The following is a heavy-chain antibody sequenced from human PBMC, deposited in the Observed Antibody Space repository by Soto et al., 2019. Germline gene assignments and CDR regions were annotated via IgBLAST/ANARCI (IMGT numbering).Heavy chain of an antibody. Sequence: SETLSLTCTVSGDSISSNSFYWGWIRQPPGKGLEWIGSMYYSGSTYYNPSLKSRVTISVDTSKSQFSLKLSSVTAADTAVYYCARAPDSWGQGTLDTVSS. CDR2: MYYSGST. J-gene: IGHJ4*02. CDR1: GDSISSNSFY. CDR3: ARAPDS. V-gene: IGHV4-39*01.